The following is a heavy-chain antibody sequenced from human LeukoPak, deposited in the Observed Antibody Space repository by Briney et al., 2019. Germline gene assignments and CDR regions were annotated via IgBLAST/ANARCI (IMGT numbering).Heavy chain of an antibody. V-gene: IGHV3-23*01. D-gene: IGHD2-15*01. CDR2: ISGSGTKT. CDR3: ASKRPHVLPPSDY. J-gene: IGHJ4*02. Sequence: PGGSLRLSCAASGFTFNTYAMTWVRQAPGKGLEWVSTISGSGTKTYYADSVKGRFTISRDNSKNTLYLQMNSLRAEDTAVYFCASKRPHVLPPSDYWGQGTLVTVSS. CDR1: GFTFNTYA.